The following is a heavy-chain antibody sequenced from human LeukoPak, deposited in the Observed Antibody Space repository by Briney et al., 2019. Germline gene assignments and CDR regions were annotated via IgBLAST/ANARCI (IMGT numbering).Heavy chain of an antibody. J-gene: IGHJ4*02. CDR2: ISYDGSNK. CDR3: AKDRSHYDGGGYRNFDH. Sequence: GGSLRLSCAASGFTFSSYGMHWVRQAPGKGLEWVAVISYDGSNKYYADSAKGRFTISRDNSKNTLYLQMNSPSSEDTAVYYCAKDRSHYDGGGYRNFDHWGQGTLVTVSS. D-gene: IGHD3-22*01. V-gene: IGHV3-30*18. CDR1: GFTFSSYG.